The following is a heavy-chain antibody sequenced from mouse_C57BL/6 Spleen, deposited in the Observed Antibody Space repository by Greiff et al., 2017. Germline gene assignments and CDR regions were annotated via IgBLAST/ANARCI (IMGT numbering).Heavy chain of an antibody. CDR2: ISSGGDYI. CDR3: TRDGNYYSMDY. D-gene: IGHD2-1*01. Sequence: EVQRVESGEGLVKPGGSLKLSCAASGFTFSSYAMSWVRQTPEKRLEWVAYISSGGDYIYYADTVKGRFTISRDNARNTLYLQMSSLKSEDTAMYYFTRDGNYYSMDYWGQGTSVTVSS. CDR1: GFTFSSYA. J-gene: IGHJ4*01. V-gene: IGHV5-9-1*02.